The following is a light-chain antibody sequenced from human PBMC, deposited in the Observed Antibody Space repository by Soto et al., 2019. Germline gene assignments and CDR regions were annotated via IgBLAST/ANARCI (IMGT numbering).Light chain of an antibody. Sequence: DIVMTQSPDSLAVSLGERATINCKSSQSVLYSSNNKNYLAWYQQKPGQPPKLIIYWASTRESGVPDRFSGSGSGTDFTLTISSLQAEDVAVYYCQQHYSTMYTFGQGTKLEIK. CDR2: WAS. V-gene: IGKV4-1*01. CDR1: QSVLYSSNNKNY. J-gene: IGKJ2*01. CDR3: QQHYSTMYT.